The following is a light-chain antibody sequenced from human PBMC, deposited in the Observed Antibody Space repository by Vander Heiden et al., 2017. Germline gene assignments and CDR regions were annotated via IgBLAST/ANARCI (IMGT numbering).Light chain of an antibody. CDR1: QSINNF. CDR2: SAS. J-gene: IGKJ4*01. V-gene: IGKV1-39*01. Sequence: DIQMTQSPFSLSANVGDKVAITCRASQSINNFLNWYQHKPGKAPNLLIYSASTLQTGVPSRFSGSSSGTDFTLTISSLQPEDFATYYCQQSYSLPFTFGGGTKTEIK. CDR3: QQSYSLPFT.